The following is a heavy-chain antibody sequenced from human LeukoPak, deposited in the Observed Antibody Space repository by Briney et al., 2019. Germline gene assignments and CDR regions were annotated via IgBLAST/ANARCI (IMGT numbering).Heavy chain of an antibody. V-gene: IGHV3-7*01. Sequence: PGGSLRLSCAASGFTFSSYWMSWVRQAPGKGLEWVANIKQDGSEKYYVDSVKGRFTISRDNAKNSLYLQMNSLRAEDTAAYYCARDRRDYDSSGYYSLRYFDYWGQGTLVTVSS. D-gene: IGHD3-22*01. J-gene: IGHJ4*02. CDR3: ARDRRDYDSSGYYSLRYFDY. CDR1: GFTFSSYW. CDR2: IKQDGSEK.